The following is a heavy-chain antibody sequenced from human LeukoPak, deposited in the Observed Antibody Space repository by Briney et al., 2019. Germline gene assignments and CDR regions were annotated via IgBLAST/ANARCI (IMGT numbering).Heavy chain of an antibody. CDR2: INAGNGNT. V-gene: IGHV1-3*01. CDR3: ARSKAVLLWFGESGY. D-gene: IGHD3-10*01. CDR1: GYTFTSYA. J-gene: IGHJ4*02. Sequence: ASVKVSCKASGYTFTSYAMHWVRQAPGQRLEWMGWINAGNGNTKYSQKFQGRVTITRDTSASTAYMELSSLRSEDTAVYYCARSKAVLLWFGESGYWGQGTLVTVSS.